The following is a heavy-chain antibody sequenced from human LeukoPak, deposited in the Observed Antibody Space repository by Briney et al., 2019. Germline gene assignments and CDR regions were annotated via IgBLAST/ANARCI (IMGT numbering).Heavy chain of an antibody. Sequence: GGSLRLSCEASGFTFSSSWMSWVRQGPGKGLEWVSGISGSGGNIHYVDSVKGRFTISRDNSKNMLYLQMNSLRAEDTAVYYCAKTDRTGALGRFRMRSDAFDIWGQGTMVTVSS. CDR1: GFTFSSSW. V-gene: IGHV3-23*01. CDR3: AKTDRTGALGRFRMRSDAFDI. J-gene: IGHJ3*02. CDR2: ISGSGGNI. D-gene: IGHD3-3*01.